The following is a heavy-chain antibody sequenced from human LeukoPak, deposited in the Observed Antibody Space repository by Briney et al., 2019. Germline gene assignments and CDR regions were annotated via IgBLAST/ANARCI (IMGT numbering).Heavy chain of an antibody. Sequence: GASVKVPCKVSGYTLTELSMHWERQAPGKGLEWMGGFDPEDGETIYAQKFQGRVTMTEDTSTDTAYMELSSLRSEDTAVYYCATRREVQGVYQGYWFDPWGQGTLVTVSS. CDR1: GYTLTELS. J-gene: IGHJ5*02. V-gene: IGHV1-24*01. CDR3: ATRREVQGVYQGYWFDP. CDR2: FDPEDGET. D-gene: IGHD3-10*01.